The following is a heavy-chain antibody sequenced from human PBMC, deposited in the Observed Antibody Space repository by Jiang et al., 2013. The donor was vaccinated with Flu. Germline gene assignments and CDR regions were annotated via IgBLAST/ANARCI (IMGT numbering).Heavy chain of an antibody. CDR1: GGSFSGYY. Sequence: LLKPSETLSLTCAVYGGSFSGYYWSWIRQPPGKGLEWIGEINHSGSTNYNPSLKSRVTISVDTSKNQFSLKLSSVTAADTAVYYCASSIVVVPAAMIAAAGTNGMDVWGQGTTVTVSS. D-gene: IGHD2-2*01. CDR2: INHSGST. V-gene: IGHV4-34*01. J-gene: IGHJ6*02. CDR3: ASSIVVVPAAMIAAAGTNGMDV.